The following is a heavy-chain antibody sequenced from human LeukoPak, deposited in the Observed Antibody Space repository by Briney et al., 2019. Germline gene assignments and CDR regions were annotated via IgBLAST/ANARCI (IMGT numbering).Heavy chain of an antibody. V-gene: IGHV3-23*01. CDR1: GFTFSSYA. Sequence: GSLRLSCAASGFTFSSYAMSWVRQAPGKGLEWVSAISGSGGSTYYADSVKGRFTISRDNSKNTLYLQMNSLRAEDTAVYYCAKGGLNRSFEDYWGQGTLVTVSS. CDR2: ISGSGGST. CDR3: AKGGLNRSFEDY. J-gene: IGHJ4*02. D-gene: IGHD1-26*01.